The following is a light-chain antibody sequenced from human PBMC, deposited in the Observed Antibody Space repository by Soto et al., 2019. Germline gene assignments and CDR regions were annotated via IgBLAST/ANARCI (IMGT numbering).Light chain of an antibody. V-gene: IGLV2-14*01. CDR3: SSYTSTKTPHV. J-gene: IGLJ1*01. CDR1: SSDVGAYNF. CDR2: EVT. Sequence: QSARSQPASVSGSPGHSITISCTGSSSDVGAYNFVSWYQHHPGRAPKLILYEVTTRPSGVSSRFSGSKSGNTASLTISGLQADDEATYYCSSYTSTKTPHVFGTGTKATVL.